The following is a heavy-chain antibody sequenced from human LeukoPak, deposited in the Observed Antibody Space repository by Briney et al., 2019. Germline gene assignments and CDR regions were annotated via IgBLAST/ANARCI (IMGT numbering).Heavy chain of an antibody. CDR3: AKDSSINMIVVVIASLDY. CDR1: GFTFSTYA. J-gene: IGHJ4*02. D-gene: IGHD3-22*01. Sequence: PGRSLRLSCAASGFTFSTYALHWVRQAPGKGLEWVAVISYDGSNKYYADSVKGRFSISRDSSKNTLHLEMNSLRAEDTAVYYCAKDSSINMIVVVIASLDYWGQGTLVTVSS. CDR2: ISYDGSNK. V-gene: IGHV3-30-3*01.